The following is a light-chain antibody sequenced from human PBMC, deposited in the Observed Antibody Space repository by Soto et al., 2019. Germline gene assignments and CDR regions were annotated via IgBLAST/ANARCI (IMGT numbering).Light chain of an antibody. CDR2: AAS. Sequence: EIVLTQSPGTLPLSAGERATLSCRASLSVASNYVAWYQQKPGQAPRLLIYAASGRATGIPDRFSGSGSGTDFTLTISRLEPEDCAVYYCQQYGSAPWTFGQGTKLEIK. CDR3: QQYGSAPWT. CDR1: LSVASNY. V-gene: IGKV3-20*01. J-gene: IGKJ1*01.